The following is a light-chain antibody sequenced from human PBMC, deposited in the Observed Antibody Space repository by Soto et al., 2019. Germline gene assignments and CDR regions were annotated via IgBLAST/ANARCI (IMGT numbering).Light chain of an antibody. CDR2: GHS. CDR1: TSNIGAGYD. J-gene: IGLJ2*01. Sequence: QSVLTQPPSVSGAPGQRVTIACTGSTSNIGAGYDVHWYRHLPGAAPKLLLSGHSHRPSAVPDRLSGSKSGTSASLAITGLQAEDEADYYCQSYDSGLVGLIFGAGTQLTVL. CDR3: QSYDSGLVGLI. V-gene: IGLV1-40*01.